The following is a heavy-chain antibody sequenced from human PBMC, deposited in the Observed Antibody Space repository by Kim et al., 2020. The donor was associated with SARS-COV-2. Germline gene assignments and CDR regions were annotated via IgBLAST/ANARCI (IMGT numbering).Heavy chain of an antibody. CDR3: AKDLTTAGTMRYYYGMDV. J-gene: IGHJ6*02. V-gene: IGHV3-33*06. Sequence: GGSLRLSCAASGFTFSSYGMHWVRQAPGKGLEWVAVIWYDGSNKYYADSVKGRFTISRDNSKNTLYLQMNSLRAEDTAVYYCAKDLTTAGTMRYYYGMDVWGQGTTVTVSS. CDR2: IWYDGSNK. CDR1: GFTFSSYG. D-gene: IGHD6-13*01.